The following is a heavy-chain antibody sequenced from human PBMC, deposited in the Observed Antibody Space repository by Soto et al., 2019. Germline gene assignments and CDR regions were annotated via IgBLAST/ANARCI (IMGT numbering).Heavy chain of an antibody. J-gene: IGHJ4*02. D-gene: IGHD6-25*01. Sequence: ASVKVSCKASGGTFSSYAISWVRQAPGKGLEWMGRFDPEDGETIYAQKFQGRVTMTEDTSTDTAYMELSSLRSEDTAVYYCALAQTANLFDYWGQGTLVTVSS. V-gene: IGHV1-24*01. CDR3: ALAQTANLFDY. CDR2: FDPEDGET. CDR1: GGTFSSYA.